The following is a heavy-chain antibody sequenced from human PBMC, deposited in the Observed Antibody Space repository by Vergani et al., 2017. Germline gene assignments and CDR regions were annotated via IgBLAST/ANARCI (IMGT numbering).Heavy chain of an antibody. J-gene: IGHJ4*03. CDR3: AREGGSDFFDL. D-gene: IGHD5-12*01. CDR1: GYTFNDHF. V-gene: IGHV1-2*02. CDR2: IRPKSGDT. Sequence: QVQLVQSGAEVKKPGASVKVSCKASGYTFNDHFIHWVRQAPGQGLEWMGWIRPKSGDTKFGQTFQGRVTLTSEAANTTAYMKVRRLRADDTAMYYCAREGGSDFFDLWGHGTPVTVSS.